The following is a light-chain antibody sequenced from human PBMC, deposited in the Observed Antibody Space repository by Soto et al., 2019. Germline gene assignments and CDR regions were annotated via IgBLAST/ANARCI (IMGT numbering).Light chain of an antibody. CDR2: DVS. V-gene: IGKV1-13*02. CDR3: QQFNTYPALT. Sequence: AIQLTHSPSSLSASVGDRVTITCRASQGISSALAWYPQKPGKSPNLLIYDVSSLESGVPSRFSASGSGTDFPLTISSLQPEDFATYSCQQFNTYPALTFGGGTTVEIK. J-gene: IGKJ4*01. CDR1: QGISSA.